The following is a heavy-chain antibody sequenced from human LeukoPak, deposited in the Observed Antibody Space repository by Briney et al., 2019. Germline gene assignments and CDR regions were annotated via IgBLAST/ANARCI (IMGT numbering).Heavy chain of an antibody. CDR3: ARELLGVVVVVATPNWFDP. CDR1: GGTFSSYA. Sequence: SVKVSCKASGGTFSSYAISWVRQAPGQGLEWMGRIIPILGIANYAQKFQGRVTITADKSTSTAYMELSSLRSEDTAVYYCARELLGVVVVVATPNWFDPWGQGTLVTVSS. CDR2: IIPILGIA. J-gene: IGHJ5*02. V-gene: IGHV1-69*04. D-gene: IGHD2-15*01.